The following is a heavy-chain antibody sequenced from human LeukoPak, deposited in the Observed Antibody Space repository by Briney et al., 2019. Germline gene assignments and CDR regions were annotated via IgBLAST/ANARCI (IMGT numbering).Heavy chain of an antibody. Sequence: GRSLRLSCAASGFTFANYVTHWVRQAPGKGLEWVAVTSPDEGLKFYGDSVKGRLTISRDNSKNTMYLQMNNLREEDTAVYYCTRDPILGAPDYFDYWGQGTLVTVSS. CDR1: GFTFANYV. CDR2: TSPDEGLK. J-gene: IGHJ4*02. CDR3: TRDPILGAPDYFDY. V-gene: IGHV3-30*04. D-gene: IGHD1-26*01.